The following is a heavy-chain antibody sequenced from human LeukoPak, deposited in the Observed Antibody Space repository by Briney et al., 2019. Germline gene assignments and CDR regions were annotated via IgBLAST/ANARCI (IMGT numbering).Heavy chain of an antibody. CDR1: GYTFTGCY. D-gene: IGHD3-16*02. J-gene: IGHJ4*02. CDR3: ARDMGTFGGVIAPRFGY. Sequence: GASVKVSCKASGYTFTGCYMHWVRQAPGQGLEWMGWINPNSGGTNYAQKFQGRVTMTRDTSISTAYMELSRLRSDDTAVYYCARDMGTFGGVIAPRFGYWGQGTLVTVSS. CDR2: INPNSGGT. V-gene: IGHV1-2*02.